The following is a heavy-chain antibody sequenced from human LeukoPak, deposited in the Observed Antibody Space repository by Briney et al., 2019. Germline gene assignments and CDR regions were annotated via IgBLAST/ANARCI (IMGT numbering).Heavy chain of an antibody. V-gene: IGHV1-8*01. CDR3: ARSCGSTSCFWDYYYYYGMDV. Sequence: ASVKVSCKASGYTFTSYDINWVRQATGQGLEWMGWMNPNSGNTGYAQKFQGRVTMTRNTSISTAYMELSSLRSEDTAVYYCARSCGSTSCFWDYYYYYGMDVWGQGTTVTVSS. J-gene: IGHJ6*02. D-gene: IGHD2-2*01. CDR2: MNPNSGNT. CDR1: GYTFTSYD.